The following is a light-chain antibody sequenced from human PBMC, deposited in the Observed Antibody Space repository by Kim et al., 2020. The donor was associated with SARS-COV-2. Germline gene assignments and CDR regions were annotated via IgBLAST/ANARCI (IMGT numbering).Light chain of an antibody. CDR2: QDN. Sequence: SYELTQPPSVSVSPGQTASITCSGDNLGNKYVCWYQQKPGQSPMLVIYQDNKRPSGIPERISGSNSGNTATLTISGTQVMDEADYFCQASDSNTVVFGGGTRRTVL. CDR3: QASDSNTVV. CDR1: NLGNKY. V-gene: IGLV3-1*01. J-gene: IGLJ2*01.